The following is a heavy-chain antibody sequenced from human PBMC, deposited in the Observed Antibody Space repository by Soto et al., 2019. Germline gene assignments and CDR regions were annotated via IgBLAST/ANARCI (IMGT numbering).Heavy chain of an antibody. D-gene: IGHD3-22*01. CDR1: GGSISSSSYY. J-gene: IGHJ3*02. CDR3: ARVYYDSSGYYYNDAFDI. CDR2: IYYSGST. Sequence: QLQLQESGPGLVKPSETLSLTCTVSGGSISSSSYYWGWIRQPPGKGLEWIGSIYYSGSTYYNPSLKSRVTISVDTSKNQFSLKLSSVTAADTAVYYCARVYYDSSGYYYNDAFDIWGQGTMVTVSS. V-gene: IGHV4-39*01.